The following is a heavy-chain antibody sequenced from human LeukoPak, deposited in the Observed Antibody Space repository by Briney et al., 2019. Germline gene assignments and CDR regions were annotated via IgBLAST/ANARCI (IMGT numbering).Heavy chain of an antibody. CDR3: AKSMIVVVIEYYFDY. D-gene: IGHD3-22*01. Sequence: GGSLRLSCAASGFTFSSHAMSWVRQAPGKGLEWVSAISGSGGSTYYADSVKGRFTISRDNSKNTLYLQMNSLRAEDTAVYYCAKSMIVVVIEYYFDYWGQGTLVTVSS. CDR1: GFTFSSHA. V-gene: IGHV3-23*01. CDR2: ISGSGGST. J-gene: IGHJ4*02.